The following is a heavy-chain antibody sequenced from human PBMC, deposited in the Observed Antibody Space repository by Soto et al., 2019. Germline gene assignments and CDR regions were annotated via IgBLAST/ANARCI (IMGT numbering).Heavy chain of an antibody. J-gene: IGHJ6*02. CDR3: ARDRTTVTTPNYYYYYGMDV. V-gene: IGHV3-30-3*01. D-gene: IGHD4-17*01. CDR2: ISYDGSNK. Sequence: GGSLSLSCAASGFTFSSYAMHWVRQAPGKGLECVAVISYDGSNKYYADSVKGRFTISRDNSKNTLYLQMNSLRAEDTAVYYCARDRTTVTTPNYYYYYGMDVWGQGTTVTVSS. CDR1: GFTFSSYA.